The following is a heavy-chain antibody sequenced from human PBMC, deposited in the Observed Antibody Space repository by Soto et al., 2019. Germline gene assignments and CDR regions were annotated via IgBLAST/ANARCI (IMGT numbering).Heavy chain of an antibody. V-gene: IGHV3-48*03. Sequence: EVQLVESGGGLVQPGGSLRLSCAASGFTFSSYEMNWVRQAPGKGLEWVSYISSSGSTIYYADSVKGRFTISRDNAKNSLYLQMNSLRAEDTAVYYCARWGVVVVAATGGVSRWFDPWGQGTLVTVSS. CDR2: ISSSGSTI. CDR3: ARWGVVVVAATGGVSRWFDP. J-gene: IGHJ5*02. CDR1: GFTFSSYE. D-gene: IGHD2-15*01.